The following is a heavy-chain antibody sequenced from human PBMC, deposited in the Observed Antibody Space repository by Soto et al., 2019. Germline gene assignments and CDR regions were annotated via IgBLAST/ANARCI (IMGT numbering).Heavy chain of an antibody. V-gene: IGHV3-49*04. Sequence: GGSLRLSCTGSGFTFGAYTMSWVRQAPGKGLEWVGSIRSTAYGAPTDVAASVKGRFTITRDDSNGTAYLQMNSLKTEDAAVYFCARDNRGTFDYWGQGALVTVSS. CDR3: ARDNRGTFDY. CDR2: IRSTAYGAPT. CDR1: GFTFGAYT. D-gene: IGHD7-27*01. J-gene: IGHJ4*02.